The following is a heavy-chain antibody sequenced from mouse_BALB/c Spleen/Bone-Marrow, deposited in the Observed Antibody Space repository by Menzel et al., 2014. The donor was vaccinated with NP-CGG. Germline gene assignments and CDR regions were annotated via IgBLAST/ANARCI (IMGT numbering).Heavy chain of an antibody. CDR1: GYAFSSYW. Sequence: QVQLKQSGAELVRPGSSVKISCKGSGYAFSSYWMNWVKQRPGQGLEWIGQIYPGDGDTNNNGKFKGKATLTADKSSTTVYTQLSSLTSEDSAVYFCARSNDYDPLAYWGQGTLVTVSA. V-gene: IGHV1-80*01. D-gene: IGHD2-4*01. CDR3: ARSNDYDPLAY. CDR2: IYPGDGDT. J-gene: IGHJ3*01.